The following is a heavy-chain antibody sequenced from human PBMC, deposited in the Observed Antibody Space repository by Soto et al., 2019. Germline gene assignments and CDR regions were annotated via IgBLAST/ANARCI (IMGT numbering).Heavy chain of an antibody. CDR2: VYYSGST. D-gene: IGHD3-16*01. CDR1: GGSSSSSEYY. J-gene: IGHJ6*02. V-gene: IGHV4-39*01. Sequence: QLQLQLSGPGLVRSSETFSLTCSVSGGSSSSSEYYWAFIRQPPGKGLEWIGTVYYSGSTFSNPSLKSRVAMSIDTSKNQFSLEMKSVTAADTAVYYCASIHYYDDSGAMDVWGQGATVTVSS. CDR3: ASIHYYDDSGAMDV.